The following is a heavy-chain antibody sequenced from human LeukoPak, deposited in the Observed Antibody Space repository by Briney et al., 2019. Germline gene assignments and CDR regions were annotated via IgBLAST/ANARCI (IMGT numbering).Heavy chain of an antibody. CDR2: IVGDTVT. CDR3: AGDLPLRY. V-gene: IGHV3-23*01. Sequence: PGGSLRLSCAASGFTFNSYAMSWVRQAPGKGLEWVSAIVGDTVTFYTDSVKGRFTVSRGNSKNTLYLQMNSLRAEDTAIYYCAGDLPLRYWGQGTLVTVSS. J-gene: IGHJ4*02. CDR1: GFTFNSYA.